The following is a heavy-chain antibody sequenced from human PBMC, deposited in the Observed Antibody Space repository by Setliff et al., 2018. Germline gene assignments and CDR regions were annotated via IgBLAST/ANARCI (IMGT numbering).Heavy chain of an antibody. J-gene: IGHJ1*01. CDR1: GASVSSHY. CDR2: ISYSGIT. D-gene: IGHD1-1*01. V-gene: IGHV4-59*02. CDR3: VREGYSEYFQD. Sequence: PSETLSLTCNVSGASVSSHYWDWIRQPPGKGLEWIGFISYSGITTYNVSLKSRVSISVDTSKNQLSLTLSSVTAADTAVYYCVREGYSEYFQDWGRGTQVTVSS.